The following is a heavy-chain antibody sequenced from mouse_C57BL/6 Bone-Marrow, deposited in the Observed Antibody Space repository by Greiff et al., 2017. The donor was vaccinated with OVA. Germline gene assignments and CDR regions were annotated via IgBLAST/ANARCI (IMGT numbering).Heavy chain of an antibody. CDR3: ARYDTPYYCAMDY. CDR1: GYTFTSYW. CDR2: IYPGSGST. D-gene: IGHD2-12*01. J-gene: IGHJ4*01. Sequence: VQLQQPGAELVKPGASVKMSCKASGYTFTSYWITWVKQRPGQGLEWVGDIYPGSGSTNYNEKFKSKATLTVDTSSSTAYMQLSSLTSEDSAVYYCARYDTPYYCAMDYWGQGTSVTVSS. V-gene: IGHV1-55*01.